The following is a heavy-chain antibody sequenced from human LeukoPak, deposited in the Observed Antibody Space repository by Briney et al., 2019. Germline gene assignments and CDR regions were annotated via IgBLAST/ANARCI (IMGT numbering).Heavy chain of an antibody. Sequence: GGSLRLSCAASGFTVSSNYMSWVRQAPGKGLEWVSVIYSGGSTYYADSVKGRFTISRDNSKNTLYLQMNSLRAEDTAVCYCARTRGYCSGGSCYRTFYFDYWGQGTLVTVSS. V-gene: IGHV3-53*01. CDR3: ARTRGYCSGGSCYRTFYFDY. J-gene: IGHJ4*02. CDR1: GFTVSSNY. D-gene: IGHD2-15*01. CDR2: IYSGGST.